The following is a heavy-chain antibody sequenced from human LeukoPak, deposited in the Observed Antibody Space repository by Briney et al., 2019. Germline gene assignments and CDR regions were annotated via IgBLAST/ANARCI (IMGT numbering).Heavy chain of an antibody. CDR3: AKGPYYYDSSGYYYC. D-gene: IGHD3-22*01. CDR2: VSGSGGST. J-gene: IGHJ4*02. CDR1: GFSFSSYA. V-gene: IGHV3-23*01. Sequence: GGSLRLSCAASGFSFSSYAMSWVRQGPGKGLEWVSSVSGSGGSTYYADSVKGRFTISRDNSKNTLYLQMNSLRAEDTAVYYCAKGPYYYDSSGYYYCWGQGTLVTVSS.